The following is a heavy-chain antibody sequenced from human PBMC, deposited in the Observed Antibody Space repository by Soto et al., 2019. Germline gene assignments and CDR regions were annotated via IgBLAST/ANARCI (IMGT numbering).Heavy chain of an antibody. D-gene: IGHD3-3*01. CDR3: AREPLSPGVVITFNWFAP. CDR2: ISSSSSTI. J-gene: IGHJ5*02. V-gene: IGHV3-48*01. Sequence: EVQLVESGGGLVQPGGSLRLSCAASGFTFSSYSMNWVRQAPGKGLEWVSYISSSSSTIYYADSVKGRFTISRDNAKNSRYRQMNSLRAEDTAVYYWAREPLSPGVVITFNWFAPWAQGTLVTASS. CDR1: GFTFSSYS.